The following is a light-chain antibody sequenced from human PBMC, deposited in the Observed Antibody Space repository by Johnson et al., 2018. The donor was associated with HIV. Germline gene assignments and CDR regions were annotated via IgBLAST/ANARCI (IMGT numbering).Light chain of an antibody. CDR3: GTWDSSLRVGV. Sequence: QSVLTQPPSVSAAPGQRVTISCSGSSSNIGNNYVSWYQQLPGTAPKLLIYESNKRPSGIPDRFSGSKPGTSATLGITGLQTGDEADYYCGTWDSSLRVGVFGTGTKVTVL. CDR2: ESN. V-gene: IGLV1-51*02. J-gene: IGLJ1*01. CDR1: SSNIGNNY.